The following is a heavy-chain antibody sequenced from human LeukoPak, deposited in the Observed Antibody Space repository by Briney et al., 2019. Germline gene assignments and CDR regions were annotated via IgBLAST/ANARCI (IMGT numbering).Heavy chain of an antibody. V-gene: IGHV4-34*01. CDR2: INHSGST. D-gene: IGHD2-2*01. CDR3: ARENRLGYCSSTSCLPFDY. CDR1: GGSFSGYY. Sequence: PSETLSLTCAVYGGSFSGYYWSWIRQPPGKGLEWIGEINHSGSTNYNPSLKSRVTISVDTSKNLFSLKLSSVTAADTAVYYCARENRLGYCSSTSCLPFDYWGQGTLVTVSS. J-gene: IGHJ4*02.